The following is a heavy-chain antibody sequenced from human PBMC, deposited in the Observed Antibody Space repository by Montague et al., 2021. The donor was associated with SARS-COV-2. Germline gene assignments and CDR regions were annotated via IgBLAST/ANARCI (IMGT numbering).Heavy chain of an antibody. D-gene: IGHD3-22*01. V-gene: IGHV4-59*01. CDR3: AREVRYYYDSSGPGAFNI. CDR1: GGSFSPYY. J-gene: IGHJ3*02. Sequence: SETLSLTSAVYGGSFSPYYWAWIRQSPGKGLEWIGYIYYSGSTDYNPSLKSRVTISVDTSKNQFSLKLSSVTAADTAVYYCAREVRYYYDSSGPGAFNIWGQGTMVTVSS. CDR2: IYYSGST.